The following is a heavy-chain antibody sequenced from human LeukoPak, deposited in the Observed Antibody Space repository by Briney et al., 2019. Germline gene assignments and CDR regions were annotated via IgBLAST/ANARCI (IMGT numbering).Heavy chain of an antibody. J-gene: IGHJ5*02. CDR1: GGSISSYY. CDR2: IYYSGST. CDR3: ARVWYYYDRTEGCNWFDP. V-gene: IGHV4-59*01. D-gene: IGHD3-22*01. Sequence: PSETLSLTCTVSGGSISSYYWSWIRQPPGKGLEWIGYIYYSGSTNYNPSLKSRVTISVDTSKNQFSLKLSSVTAADTAVYYCARVWYYYDRTEGCNWFDPWGQGTLVTVSS.